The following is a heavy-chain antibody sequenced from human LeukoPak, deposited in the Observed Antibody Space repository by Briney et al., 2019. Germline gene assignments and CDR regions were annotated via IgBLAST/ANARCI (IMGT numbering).Heavy chain of an antibody. CDR1: GYTFTGYY. V-gene: IGHV1-2*02. D-gene: IGHD5-24*01. Sequence: ASVKVSCKASGYTFTGYYMHWVRQAPGQGLEWMGWINPNSGGTNYAQKFQGRVTMTRDTSISTAYMELSRLRSDDTAVYYCARDRRWRWRRNTADYYYYYMDIWGKGTTVTISS. CDR2: INPNSGGT. J-gene: IGHJ6*03. CDR3: ARDRRWRWRRNTADYYYYYMDI.